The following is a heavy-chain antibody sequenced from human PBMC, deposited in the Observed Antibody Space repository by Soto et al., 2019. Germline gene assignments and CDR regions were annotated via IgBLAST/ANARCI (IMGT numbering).Heavy chain of an antibody. CDR1: GGSTDSLY. V-gene: IGHV4-59*08. Sequence: QVQLQESGPGLVKPSETLFVTCTVSGGSTDSLYWSWVRQPPGKGLEWIGYVSYSGSTTYNPSLKSRVIVSIDTSKNQFSLKWTSVTAADTAVYYCARQGYYDLLSGYYLFDYWGQGILVTVSS. CDR2: VSYSGST. CDR3: ARQGYYDLLSGYYLFDY. D-gene: IGHD3-3*01. J-gene: IGHJ4*02.